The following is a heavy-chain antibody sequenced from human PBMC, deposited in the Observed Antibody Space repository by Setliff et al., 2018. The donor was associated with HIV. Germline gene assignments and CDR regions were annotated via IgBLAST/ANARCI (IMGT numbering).Heavy chain of an antibody. V-gene: IGHV3-7*03. J-gene: IGHJ4*02. Sequence: GGSLRLSCVASGLDIGDYWMAWVRQAPGKGLEWVANINPDGNERYYMESVQGRFTISRDNIQNSLLLQMNSLTADDAAVYYCARVRTSTGAQYWGQGTLVTVSS. CDR2: INPDGNER. D-gene: IGHD1-1*01. CDR3: ARVRTSTGAQY. CDR1: GLDIGDYW.